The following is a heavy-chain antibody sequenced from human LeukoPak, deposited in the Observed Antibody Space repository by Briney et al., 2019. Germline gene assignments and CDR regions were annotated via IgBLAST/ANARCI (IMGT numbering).Heavy chain of an antibody. D-gene: IGHD6-13*01. Sequence: SGGSLRLSCAASGFTFSSYAMDWVRQAPGKGLEWVSGISGSGGSTYYADSVKGRFTISRDNSKNTLYLQMNSLRAEDTAVFFCARAGSSSYYYFDCWGQGTLVTVSS. J-gene: IGHJ4*02. CDR1: GFTFSSYA. CDR2: ISGSGGST. CDR3: ARAGSSSYYYFDC. V-gene: IGHV3-23*01.